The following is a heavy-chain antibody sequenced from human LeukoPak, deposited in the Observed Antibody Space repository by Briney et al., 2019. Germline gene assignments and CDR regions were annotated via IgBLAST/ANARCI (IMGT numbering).Heavy chain of an antibody. V-gene: IGHV3-23*01. D-gene: IGHD2-2*02. CDR2: ISGSGGST. J-gene: IGHJ4*02. CDR3: AKGMRHCDSTSCYSFHPPDY. Sequence: PGGSLRLSCAASGFTFSSYAMSWVRQAPGKGLEWVSAISGSGGSTYYADSVRGRFTISRDNSQNTLYLQMNSLRAEDTAMYYCAKGMRHCDSTSCYSFHPPDYWGQGTLVIVSS. CDR1: GFTFSSYA.